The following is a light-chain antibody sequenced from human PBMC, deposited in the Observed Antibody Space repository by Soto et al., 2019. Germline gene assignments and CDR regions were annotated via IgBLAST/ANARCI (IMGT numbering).Light chain of an antibody. J-gene: IGKJ4*01. Sequence: EIVLTQSPGTLSLSPGERSTLSCRASQNVRSSHLAWYQQKPGQAPRLLIHGASSRATGIPDRFSGSGSGTDFTLTISRLEPEDFAVYYCQQYSSSPLTFGGGTTVDIK. CDR1: QNVRSSH. V-gene: IGKV3-20*01. CDR3: QQYSSSPLT. CDR2: GAS.